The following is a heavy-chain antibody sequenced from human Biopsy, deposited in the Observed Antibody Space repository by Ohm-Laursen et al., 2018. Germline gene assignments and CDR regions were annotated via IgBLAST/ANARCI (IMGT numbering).Heavy chain of an antibody. Sequence: SLRLSCTASGFTFKNYAMNWVRQAPGKGLDWVSSIDSSAASTFYADSVKGRFTISRDNSKNTLFLQMNSLRAEDTAVYYCARDTRWSPYSMDVWGQGTTVTVSS. CDR3: ARDTRWSPYSMDV. D-gene: IGHD4-23*01. CDR2: IDSSAAST. J-gene: IGHJ6*02. CDR1: GFTFKNYA. V-gene: IGHV3-23*01.